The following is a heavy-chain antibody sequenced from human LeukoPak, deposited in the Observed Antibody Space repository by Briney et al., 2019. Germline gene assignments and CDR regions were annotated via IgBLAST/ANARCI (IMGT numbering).Heavy chain of an antibody. D-gene: IGHD3-10*01. CDR2: IKQDGSEK. V-gene: IGHV3-7*01. CDR3: ARDAYLWFVLPGVDNWFDP. J-gene: IGHJ5*02. CDR1: GFTFSSYW. Sequence: GGSLRLSCAASGFTFSSYWMSWVRQAPGKGLEWVANIKQDGSEKYYVDSVKGRFTISRDNAKNSLYLQMNSLRAEDTAVYYCARDAYLWFVLPGVDNWFDPWGQGTLVTVSS.